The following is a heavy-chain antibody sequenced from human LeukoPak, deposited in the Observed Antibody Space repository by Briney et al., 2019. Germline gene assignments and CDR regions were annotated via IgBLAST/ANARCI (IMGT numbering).Heavy chain of an antibody. CDR2: ISGSGGST. Sequence: GGSLRLSCAPSGFTFSSYAMSWVGLAPGTGLEGVSAISGSGGSTYYADSVKGRFTISRDNSKNTLYLQMNSLRAEDTAVYYCAKDPIAALDYWGQGTLVTVSS. CDR3: AKDPIAALDY. D-gene: IGHD6-6*01. V-gene: IGHV3-23*01. CDR1: GFTFSSYA. J-gene: IGHJ4*02.